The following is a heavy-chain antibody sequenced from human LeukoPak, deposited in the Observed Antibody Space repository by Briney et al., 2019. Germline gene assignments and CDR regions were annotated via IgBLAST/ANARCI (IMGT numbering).Heavy chain of an antibody. J-gene: IGHJ6*03. CDR1: GFAFNSYT. CDR3: ARVAQGATTENYFYYYMDV. D-gene: IGHD4-11*01. CDR2: ITSRSSHI. Sequence: GGSLRLSCEASGFAFNSYTITWVRQAPGKGLESVSSITSRSSHIYIADSVKGRFTISRDNAKNSLFLQMSSLRVEDTAVYYCARVAQGATTENYFYYYMDVWGKGTTVTVSS. V-gene: IGHV3-21*01.